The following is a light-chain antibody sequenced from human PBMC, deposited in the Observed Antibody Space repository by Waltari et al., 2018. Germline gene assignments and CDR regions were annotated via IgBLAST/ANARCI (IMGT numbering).Light chain of an antibody. CDR3: QQYKSYKT. CDR2: GAS. V-gene: IGKV1-5*03. Sequence: DIQMTQSPSTLSASVGDTVIISCRVSLSITTSLAWYQQKPGKAPDVLIYGASNLESGVPTRFSGSGSGTECTLTISSLQPDDFATYYCQQYKSYKTFGQGTRVEIK. J-gene: IGKJ1*01. CDR1: LSITTS.